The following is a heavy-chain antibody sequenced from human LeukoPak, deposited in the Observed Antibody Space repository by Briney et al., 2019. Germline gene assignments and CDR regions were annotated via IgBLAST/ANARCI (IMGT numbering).Heavy chain of an antibody. CDR1: GGSISSSSYY. CDR2: IYYSGNT. V-gene: IGHV4-39*01. Sequence: PSETLSLTCTVSGGSISSSSYYWDWIRQPPGKGLEWIGAIYYSGNTNYNPSLTRRVTISVDTSKNQFSLKLSSVTAADTAVYYCARHRIPAALASAFDYWGQGTLVTVSS. J-gene: IGHJ4*02. CDR3: ARHRIPAALASAFDY. D-gene: IGHD2-2*01.